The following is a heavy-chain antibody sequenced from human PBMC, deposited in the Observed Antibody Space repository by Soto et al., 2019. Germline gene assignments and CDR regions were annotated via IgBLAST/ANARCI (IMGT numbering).Heavy chain of an antibody. Sequence: QVQLVESGGGVVQPGRSLRLSCAASGFTFSSYAMHWVRQAPGKGLEWVAVISYDGSNKYYADSVKGRFTISRDNSKNTRDLQMNSMRAEDTAVYYCARDRPGYGSYYFDYWGQGTLVTVSS. CDR1: GFTFSSYA. CDR3: ARDRPGYGSYYFDY. J-gene: IGHJ4*02. V-gene: IGHV3-30-3*01. D-gene: IGHD5-12*01. CDR2: ISYDGSNK.